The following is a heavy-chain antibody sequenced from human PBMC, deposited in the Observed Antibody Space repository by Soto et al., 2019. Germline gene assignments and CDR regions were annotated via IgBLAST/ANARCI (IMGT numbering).Heavy chain of an antibody. Sequence: GGSLRLSCAASGFNFFSYDMHWVRQAPGKGLEWVSAISTSGATFYAGSVKGRFTISRENGKNSLYLQLNSLRAEDTAVYFCAKERDSYSDPWQECDHWGQGTLVTVSS. D-gene: IGHD6-13*01. J-gene: IGHJ4*02. CDR3: AKERDSYSDPWQECDH. CDR1: GFNFFSYD. CDR2: ISTSGAT. V-gene: IGHV3-13*01.